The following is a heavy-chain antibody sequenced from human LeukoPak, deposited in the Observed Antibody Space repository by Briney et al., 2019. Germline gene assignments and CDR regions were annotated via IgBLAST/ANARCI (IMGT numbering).Heavy chain of an antibody. CDR1: GGSFSGYY. D-gene: IGHD3-22*01. CDR3: ARGRHEVSMILVVMTAVSYYLDV. V-gene: IGHV4-34*01. CDR2: INPTGTI. J-gene: IGHJ6*03. Sequence: SETLSLTCAVYGGSFSGYYWTWIRQAPGRGLEWIGEINPTGTISCQPSLKTRLTISLDASKNQFSLNLRSLTAVDTAVYYCARGRHEVSMILVVMTAVSYYLDVWGKGTTVTVSS.